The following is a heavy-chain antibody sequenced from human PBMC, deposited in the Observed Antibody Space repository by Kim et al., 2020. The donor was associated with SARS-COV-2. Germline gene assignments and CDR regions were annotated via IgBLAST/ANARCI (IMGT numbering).Heavy chain of an antibody. CDR3: AKEMAGRKWELLFRKREGDAFDI. J-gene: IGHJ3*02. CDR1: GFTFSSYA. CDR2: ISGSGGST. Sequence: GGSLRLSCAASGFTFSSYAMSWVRQAPGKGLEWVSAISGSGGSTYYADSVKGRFTISRDNSKNTLYLQMNSLRAEDTAVYYCAKEMAGRKWELLFRKREGDAFDIWGQGTMVTVSS. V-gene: IGHV3-23*01. D-gene: IGHD1-26*01.